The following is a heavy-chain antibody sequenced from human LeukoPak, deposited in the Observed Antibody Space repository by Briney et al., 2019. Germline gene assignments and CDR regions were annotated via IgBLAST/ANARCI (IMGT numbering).Heavy chain of an antibody. CDR1: GFTFSTFA. D-gene: IGHD1-1*01. CDR2: IYSGGST. V-gene: IGHV3-66*01. J-gene: IGHJ3*02. Sequence: GGSLRLSCTASGFTFSTFAMAWVRQAPGKGLEWVSVIYSGGSTYYADSVKGRFTISRDNSKNTLYLQMNSLRAEDTAVYYCARVWYTGAFDIWGQGTMVTVSS. CDR3: ARVWYTGAFDI.